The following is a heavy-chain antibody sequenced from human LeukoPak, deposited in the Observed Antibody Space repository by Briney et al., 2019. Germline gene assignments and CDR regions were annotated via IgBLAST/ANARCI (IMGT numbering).Heavy chain of an antibody. V-gene: IGHV3-30*18. J-gene: IGHJ4*02. CDR3: AKDEIGAVAGLLDY. D-gene: IGHD6-19*01. Sequence: GGPLTLPCAASGYTFSSYGVYWVRQAPGKGREWVAVILVDGSNKYYAESVRGRFTVSRDNSKDTLYLQMNSLRAEDTAVYYCAKDEIGAVAGLLDYWGQGILVTVSS. CDR1: GYTFSSYG. CDR2: ILVDGSNK.